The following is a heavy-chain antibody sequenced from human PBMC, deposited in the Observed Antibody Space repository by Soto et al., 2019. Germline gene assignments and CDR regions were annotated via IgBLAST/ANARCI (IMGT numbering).Heavy chain of an antibody. CDR3: AKDGCGANCFQQDILAAFDI. D-gene: IGHD2-21*02. CDR2: ISYSGNT. CDR1: GGSINSGGYY. V-gene: IGHV4-30-4*01. Sequence: QVQLQESGPVLVKPSQTLSLTCTVSGGSINSGGYYWSWIRQPPGQGLEWIGYISYSGNTYYNPSLKSRLTISLDTSRNQFSLKLSSVTATDTAVYYCAKDGCGANCFQQDILAAFDIWGQGTMVTVSS. J-gene: IGHJ3*02.